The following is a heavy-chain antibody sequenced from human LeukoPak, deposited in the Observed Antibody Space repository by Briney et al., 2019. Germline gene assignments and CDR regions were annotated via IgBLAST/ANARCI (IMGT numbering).Heavy chain of an antibody. Sequence: GGSLRLSCAASGFTFSSYSMNWVRQAPGKGLEWVAVIWYDGSNKYYADSVKGRFTISRDNPKNTVYLQMNSLRSDDTAMYYCARAAYDSSGYLTLWGQGTLVTVSS. V-gene: IGHV3-33*08. CDR2: IWYDGSNK. CDR3: ARAAYDSSGYLTL. J-gene: IGHJ4*02. CDR1: GFTFSSYS. D-gene: IGHD3-22*01.